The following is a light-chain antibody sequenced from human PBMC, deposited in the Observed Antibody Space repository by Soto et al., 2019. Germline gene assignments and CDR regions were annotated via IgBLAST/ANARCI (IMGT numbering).Light chain of an antibody. Sequence: QPVLTQSPSATASLGASVKLTCTLSSGYSSYAIAWHQQQPEKGPRYLMKLNSDGSHTKGDGIPDRFSGSSSGAERYLTISSLQSVDEADYYCQTWGTGIWVFGGGTKLTVL. J-gene: IGLJ3*02. CDR2: LNSDGSH. CDR1: SGYSSYA. V-gene: IGLV4-69*01. CDR3: QTWGTGIWV.